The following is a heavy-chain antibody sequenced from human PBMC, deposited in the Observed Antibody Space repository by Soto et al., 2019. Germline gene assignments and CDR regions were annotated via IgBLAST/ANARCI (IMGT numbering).Heavy chain of an antibody. V-gene: IGHV3-23*01. CDR2: ISGGGGST. CDR1: GFTFSNYA. D-gene: IGHD4-17*01. Sequence: GGSLRLSCAVSGFTFSNYAMTWVRQAPGKGLEWVSAISGGGGSTYYADSVKGRFTISRDNSKNTLYLQMNSLRAEDTAIYYCAKGDYGDYGWFDPWGQGTLVTVSS. J-gene: IGHJ5*02. CDR3: AKGDYGDYGWFDP.